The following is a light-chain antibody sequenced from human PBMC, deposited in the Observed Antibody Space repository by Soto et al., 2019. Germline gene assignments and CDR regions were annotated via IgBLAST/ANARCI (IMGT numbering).Light chain of an antibody. V-gene: IGKV1-6*01. J-gene: IGKJ1*01. Sequence: AIQVTQSPSSLSASVGDRVTITCRASQDIRSDLGWYQQKPGKAPKLLIFATSTLQSGVPSRFSGTGSGTDFTLTISSLQPEDFATYSCLQEFNYPWTFGQGTKVDIK. CDR1: QDIRSD. CDR3: LQEFNYPWT. CDR2: ATS.